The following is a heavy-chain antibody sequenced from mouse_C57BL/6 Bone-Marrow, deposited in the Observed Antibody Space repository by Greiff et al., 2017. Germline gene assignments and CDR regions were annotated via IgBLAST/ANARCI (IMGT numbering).Heavy chain of an antibody. J-gene: IGHJ4*01. CDR2: IDPENGDT. V-gene: IGHV14-4*01. Sequence: EVQLQQSGAELVRPGASVKLSCTASGFNIKDDYMHWVKQRPEQGLEWIGWIDPENGDTEYASKFQGKATLTADPSSNTAYLQLSSLTSEDTAVYYCTTDYYGSSYENYAMDYWGQGTSVTVSS. CDR1: GFNIKDDY. CDR3: TTDYYGSSYENYAMDY. D-gene: IGHD1-1*01.